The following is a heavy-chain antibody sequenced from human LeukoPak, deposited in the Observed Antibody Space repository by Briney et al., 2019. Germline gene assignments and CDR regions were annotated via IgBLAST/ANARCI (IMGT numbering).Heavy chain of an antibody. Sequence: QAGGSLRLSCAASGFTVSSYSMNWVRQAPGKGLEWVSYISSSSSTIYYADSVKGRFTISRDNAKNSLYLQMNSLRAEDTAVYYCARERTIINYDILTADAFDFWGQGTMVTVSS. CDR1: GFTVSSYS. CDR3: ARERTIINYDILTADAFDF. CDR2: ISSSSSTI. D-gene: IGHD3-9*01. J-gene: IGHJ3*01. V-gene: IGHV3-48*04.